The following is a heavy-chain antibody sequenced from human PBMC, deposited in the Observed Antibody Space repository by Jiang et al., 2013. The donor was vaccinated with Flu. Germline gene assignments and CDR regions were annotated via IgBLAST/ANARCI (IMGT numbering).Heavy chain of an antibody. Sequence: GPGLVKPSETLSLTCTVSGASISSSTFFWAWIRQSPGKGLEWIGSFYYSGSSYYTPSLKSRVTISVETSKNQFSLKLTSVTAADTAVYYCARHFQWEVVGIDYWGQGTRGHRLL. CDR2: FYYSGSS. D-gene: IGHD1-26*01. CDR1: GASISSSTFF. CDR3: ARHFQWEVVGIDY. V-gene: IGHV4-39*01. J-gene: IGHJ4*02.